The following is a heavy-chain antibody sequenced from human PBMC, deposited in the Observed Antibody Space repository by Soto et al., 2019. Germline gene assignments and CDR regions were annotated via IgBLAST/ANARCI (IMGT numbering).Heavy chain of an antibody. CDR3: ASSYGDYVSY. CDR1: GGSISSSSYY. D-gene: IGHD4-17*01. J-gene: IGHJ4*02. CDR2: IYYGGST. V-gene: IGHV4-39*01. Sequence: PSETLSLTCTVSGGSISSSSYYWGWIRQPSGKGLEWIGSIYYGGSTYYNPSLKSRVTISVDTSKNQFSLKLSSVTAADTAVYYCASSYGDYVSYWGKGTLVTVSS.